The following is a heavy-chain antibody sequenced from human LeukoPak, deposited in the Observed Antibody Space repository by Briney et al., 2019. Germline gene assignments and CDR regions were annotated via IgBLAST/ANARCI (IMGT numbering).Heavy chain of an antibody. CDR2: ISSSGSTI. D-gene: IGHD3-16*01. CDR1: GFTFSSYE. CDR3: VILEGSGAVWEYYFDY. V-gene: IGHV3-48*03. J-gene: IGHJ4*02. Sequence: GGSLRLSCAASGFTFSSYEMNWVRQAPGKGLEWVSYISSSGSTIYYADSLKGRFTISRDNAKNSLYLQMNSLRAEDTAVYYCVILEGSGAVWEYYFDYWGQGTLVTVSS.